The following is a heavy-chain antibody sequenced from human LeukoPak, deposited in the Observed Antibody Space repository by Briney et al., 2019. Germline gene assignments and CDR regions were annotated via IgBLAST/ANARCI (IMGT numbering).Heavy chain of an antibody. Sequence: GESLKISCKGSGYSFTSYWIGWVRQMPGKGLEWMGIIYPGDSDTRYSPSFQGQVTISADKSISTAYLQWSSLKASDSAIYFCAREKSSALERPFDFWGQGTTVSVSS. CDR2: IYPGDSDT. J-gene: IGHJ3*01. CDR3: AREKSSALERPFDF. V-gene: IGHV5-51*01. D-gene: IGHD6-25*01. CDR1: GYSFTSYW.